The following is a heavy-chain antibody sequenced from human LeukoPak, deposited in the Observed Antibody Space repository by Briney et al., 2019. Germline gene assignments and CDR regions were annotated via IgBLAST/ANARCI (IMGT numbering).Heavy chain of an antibody. V-gene: IGHV4-59*01. Sequence: PSETLSLTCTVSGGSISSYYWSWIRQPPGKGLEWIGYIYYSGSTNYNPSLKSRVTISVDTSKNRFSLKLSSVTAADTAVYYCARVYSYGDFDYWGQGTLVTVSS. CDR3: ARVYSYGDFDY. D-gene: IGHD5-18*01. CDR2: IYYSGST. CDR1: GGSISSYY. J-gene: IGHJ4*02.